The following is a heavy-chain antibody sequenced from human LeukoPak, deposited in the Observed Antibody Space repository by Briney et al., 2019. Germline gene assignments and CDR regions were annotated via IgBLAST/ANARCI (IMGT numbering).Heavy chain of an antibody. CDR2: VYYTGGT. V-gene: IGHV4-39*01. J-gene: IGHJ4*02. D-gene: IGHD3-22*01. CDR1: GDSTSNSQYY. Sequence: SETLSLTCTVSGDSTSNSQYYWAWIRQSPGKGLEWIGSVYYTGGTFYNPSLKSRVTVSIDTSRNLFSVKLRSLTAADTAVYYCARQPPWGTMIVVHYFDYWGRGTLVAVSS. CDR3: ARQPPWGTMIVVHYFDY.